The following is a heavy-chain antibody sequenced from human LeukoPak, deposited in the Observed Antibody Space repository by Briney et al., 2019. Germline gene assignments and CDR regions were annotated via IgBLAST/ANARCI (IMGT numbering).Heavy chain of an antibody. CDR1: GYTFTSYY. V-gene: IGHV1-46*01. CDR3: ARAYIVATIEGSRADMDV. J-gene: IGHJ6*02. D-gene: IGHD5-12*01. Sequence: ASAKVSCKASGYTFTSYYMHWVRQAPGQGLEWMGIINPSGGSTSYAQKFQGRVTMTRDTSTSTVYMELSSLRSEDTAVYYCARAYIVATIEGSRADMDVWGQGTTVTVSS. CDR2: INPSGGST.